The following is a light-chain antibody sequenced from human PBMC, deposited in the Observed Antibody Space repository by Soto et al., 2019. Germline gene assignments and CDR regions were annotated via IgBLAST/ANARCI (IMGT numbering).Light chain of an antibody. J-gene: IGLJ1*01. CDR1: STDFVSYNR. CDR2: EVT. CDR3: SSFTSRFTFV. Sequence: QSALTQPPSVSGSPGQSVTISCTGTSTDFVSYNRVSWYQQPPGTAPKLMISEVTNRPSGVSDRFSGSKSGNTASLTISGLQAEDEADYYCSSFTSRFTFVFGTGTKVTVL. V-gene: IGLV2-18*02.